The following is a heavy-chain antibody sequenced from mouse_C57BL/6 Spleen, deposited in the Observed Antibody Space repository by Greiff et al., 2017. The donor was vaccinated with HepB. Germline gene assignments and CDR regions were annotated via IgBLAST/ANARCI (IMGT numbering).Heavy chain of an antibody. J-gene: IGHJ2*01. V-gene: IGHV14-2*01. CDR2: IDPEDGET. Sequence: EVQLVESGAELVKPGASVKLSCTASGFNFKDYYMHWVKQRTEQGLEWIGRIDPEDGETKYAPKFQGKTTITADTSSNTAYLQLSSLTSEDTALYYCAASLQLGFDYWGQGTTLTVSS. D-gene: IGHD4-1*02. CDR1: GFNFKDYY. CDR3: AASLQLGFDY.